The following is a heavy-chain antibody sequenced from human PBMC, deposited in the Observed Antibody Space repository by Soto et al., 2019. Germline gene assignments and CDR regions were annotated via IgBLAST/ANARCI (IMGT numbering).Heavy chain of an antibody. CDR2: INPNSGGT. V-gene: IGHV1-2*04. CDR1: GYTFTGYY. J-gene: IGHJ6*02. D-gene: IGHD6-13*01. Sequence: SAVKVCCKASGYTFTGYYMHWVRQAPGQGLEWMGWINPNSGGTNYAQKFQGWVTMTRDTSISTAYMELSRLRSDDTAVYYCARDLMGYSSSWYLPNGMAVWGQRTTVIVSS. CDR3: ARDLMGYSSSWYLPNGMAV.